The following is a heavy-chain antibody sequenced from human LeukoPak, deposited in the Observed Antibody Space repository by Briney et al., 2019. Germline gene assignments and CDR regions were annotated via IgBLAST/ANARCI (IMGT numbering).Heavy chain of an antibody. CDR3: ARVRVAATINWFDP. CDR1: GFTFSSYW. CDR2: IKQDGSEK. Sequence: PGGSLRLSRAASGFTFSSYWMSWVRQAPGKGLEWVANIKQDGSEKYYVDSVKGRFTISRDNAKNSLYLQMNSLRAEDTAVYYCARVRVAATINWFDPWGQGTLVAVSS. V-gene: IGHV3-7*01. J-gene: IGHJ5*02. D-gene: IGHD2-15*01.